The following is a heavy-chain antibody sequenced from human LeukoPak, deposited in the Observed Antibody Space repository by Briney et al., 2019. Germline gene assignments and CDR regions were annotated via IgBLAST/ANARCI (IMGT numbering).Heavy chain of an antibody. CDR3: AATYGDYSNNWFDP. CDR2: INHSGST. J-gene: IGHJ5*02. V-gene: IGHV4-34*01. Sequence: SETLSLTCAVYGGSFSGYYWSWIRQPPGKGLEWIGEINHSGSTNYNPSLKSRVTISVDTSKNQFSLKLSSVTAADTAVYYCAATYGDYSNNWFDPWGQGTLVTVSS. CDR1: GGSFSGYY. D-gene: IGHD4-17*01.